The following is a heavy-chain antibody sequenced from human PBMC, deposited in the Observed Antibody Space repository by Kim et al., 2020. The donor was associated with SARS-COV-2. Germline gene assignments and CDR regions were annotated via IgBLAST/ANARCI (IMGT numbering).Heavy chain of an antibody. CDR2: INTLTGKP. CDR1: GYTFINYA. J-gene: IGHJ4*02. D-gene: IGHD3-10*01. CDR3: ARDPQSGGD. V-gene: IGHV7-4-1*02. Sequence: ASVKFSCKASGYTFINYAINWVRQAPGQGLEWMGWINTLTGKPTYAQGFAGRFVFSSDTSVATTYLQITGLKSEDTGVYFCARDPQSGGDWGQGTLVSVSS.